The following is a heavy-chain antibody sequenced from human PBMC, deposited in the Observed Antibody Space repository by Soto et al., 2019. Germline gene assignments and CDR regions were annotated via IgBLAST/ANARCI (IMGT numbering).Heavy chain of an antibody. V-gene: IGHV1-2*02. Sequence: ASVKVSCKASGYTFTGYYMHWVRQAPGQGLEWMGWINPNSGGTNYAQKFQGRVTMTRDTSISTAYMELSRLRSDDTAVYYCAREYSNYPYYYYGMDVWGQGTTVNVSS. CDR1: GYTFTGYY. CDR2: INPNSGGT. J-gene: IGHJ6*02. D-gene: IGHD4-4*01. CDR3: AREYSNYPYYYYGMDV.